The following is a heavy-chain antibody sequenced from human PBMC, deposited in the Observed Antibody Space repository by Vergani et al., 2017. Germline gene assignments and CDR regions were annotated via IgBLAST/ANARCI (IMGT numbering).Heavy chain of an antibody. V-gene: IGHV3-30*18. CDR1: GFTFSSYG. Sequence: QVQRVESGGGVVQPGRSLRLSCAASGFTFSSYGMHWVRQAPGKGLEWVAVISYDGSNKYYADSVKGRFTISRDNSKNTLYLQMNSLRAEDTAVYYCAKDRLRVSGVVVIAPRFYFDYWGQGTLVTVSS. CDR3: AKDRLRVSGVVVIAPRFYFDY. J-gene: IGHJ4*02. CDR2: ISYDGSNK. D-gene: IGHD2-21*01.